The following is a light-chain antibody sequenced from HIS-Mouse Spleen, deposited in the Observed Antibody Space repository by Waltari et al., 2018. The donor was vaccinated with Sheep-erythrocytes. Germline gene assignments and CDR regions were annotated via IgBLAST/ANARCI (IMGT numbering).Light chain of an antibody. V-gene: IGLV2-23*01. CDR3: CSYAGSSTPWV. J-gene: IGLJ3*02. CDR1: SSHVGSYTL. Sequence: QSALTQPASVSGSPGQSITISCTGTSSHVGSYTLVSWYPQHPGKAPKLMIYEGSKRPSGVSNRFSGSKSGNTASLTISGLQAEDEADYYCCSYAGSSTPWVFGGGTKLTVL. CDR2: EGS.